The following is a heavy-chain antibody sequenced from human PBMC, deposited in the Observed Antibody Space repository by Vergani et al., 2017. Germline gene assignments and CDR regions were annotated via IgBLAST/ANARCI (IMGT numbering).Heavy chain of an antibody. D-gene: IGHD6-19*01. J-gene: IGHJ4*02. V-gene: IGHV3-23*04. CDR2: ISGSGGST. CDR1: GFTFSSYS. CDR3: AKDHIFSSGWYGYFDY. Sequence: EVQLVESGGGLVKPGGSLRLSCAASGFTFSSYSMNWVRQAPGKGLEWVSAISGSGGSTYYADSVKGRFTISRDNSKNTLYLQMNSLRAEDTAVYYCAKDHIFSSGWYGYFDYWGQGTLVTVSS.